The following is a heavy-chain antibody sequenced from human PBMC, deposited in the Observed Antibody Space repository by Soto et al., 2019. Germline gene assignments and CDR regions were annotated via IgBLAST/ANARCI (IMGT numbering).Heavy chain of an antibody. CDR3: ARGKLEYSSSPILDY. Sequence: PSETLSLTCTVSGGSISSSSYYWGWIRQPPGKGLEWIGYIYYSGSTYYNPSLKSRVTISVDTSKNQFSLKLSSVTAADTAVYYCARGKLEYSSSPILDYWGQGTLVTVSS. J-gene: IGHJ4*02. D-gene: IGHD6-6*01. CDR1: GGSISSSSYY. V-gene: IGHV4-39*07. CDR2: IYYSGST.